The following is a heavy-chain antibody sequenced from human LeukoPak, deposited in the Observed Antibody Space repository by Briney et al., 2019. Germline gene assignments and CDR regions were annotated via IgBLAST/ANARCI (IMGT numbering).Heavy chain of an antibody. CDR1: GFAFSSYN. Sequence: PGGSLRLSCAASGFAFSSYNMNWVRQAPGKGLGWISYIGSSGSPTHYADSVGGRFTISRDNAKNSLYLQMNSLRDEDTAVYYCARGTMVNYYDSSGYLGWGQGTLVTVSS. V-gene: IGHV3-48*02. CDR2: IGSSGSPT. J-gene: IGHJ4*02. D-gene: IGHD3-22*01. CDR3: ARGTMVNYYDSSGYLG.